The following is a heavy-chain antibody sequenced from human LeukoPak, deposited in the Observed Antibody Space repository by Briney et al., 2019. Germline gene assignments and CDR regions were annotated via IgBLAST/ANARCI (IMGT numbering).Heavy chain of an antibody. CDR3: AKASGYTYGSPFDY. CDR2: ITISGGST. V-gene: IGHV3-23*01. J-gene: IGHJ4*02. D-gene: IGHD5-18*01. CDR1: GFTFSTYA. Sequence: PGGSLRLSCAASGFTFSTYAMSWVRQAPGKGLEWVSTITISGGSTYYADSVKGRFTISRDNSKNTLHLQMNSLRAEDTALYYCAKASGYTYGSPFDYWGQGTLVTVSS.